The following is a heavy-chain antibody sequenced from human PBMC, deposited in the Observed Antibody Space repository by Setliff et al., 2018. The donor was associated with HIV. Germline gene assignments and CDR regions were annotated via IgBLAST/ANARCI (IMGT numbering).Heavy chain of an antibody. D-gene: IGHD6-6*01. Sequence: AASVKVSCEASGYTFTSYAMHWVRQAPGQRLEWMGWINAGNGNTKYSQKFQGRVTITRDTSASTAYMELSSLRSEDTAVYYCARAGYSSSSRMYSYYYYYYMDVWGKGTTVTVSS. J-gene: IGHJ6*03. CDR1: GYTFTSYA. CDR3: ARAGYSSSSRMYSYYYYYYMDV. V-gene: IGHV1-3*01. CDR2: INAGNGNT.